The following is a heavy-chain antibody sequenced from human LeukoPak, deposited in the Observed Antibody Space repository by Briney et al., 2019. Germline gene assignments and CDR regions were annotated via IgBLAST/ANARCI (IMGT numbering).Heavy chain of an antibody. V-gene: IGHV3-33*01. Sequence: PGGSLRLSCSASGFTFSSYGMHWVRQAPGKGLEWVAVIWYDGSNKYYADSVKGRFTISRDNSKNTLYLQMNSLRAEDTAVYYCARDGGSYDYVWGSYRPILDYWGQGTLVTVSS. J-gene: IGHJ4*02. D-gene: IGHD3-16*02. CDR3: ARDGGSYDYVWGSYRPILDY. CDR2: IWYDGSNK. CDR1: GFTFSSYG.